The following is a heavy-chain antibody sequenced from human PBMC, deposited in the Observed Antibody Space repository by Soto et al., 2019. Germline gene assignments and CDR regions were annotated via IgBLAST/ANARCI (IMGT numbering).Heavy chain of an antibody. Sequence: SETLSLTCAVYGGSFSGYYWSWIRQPPGKGLEWIGEINHSGSTNYNPSLKSRVTISVDTSKNQFSLKLSSVTAADTAVYYCARSRLRANCSSTSCSRPYYYYYGMDVWGQGTTVTVSS. CDR3: ARSRLRANCSSTSCSRPYYYYYGMDV. J-gene: IGHJ6*02. CDR1: GGSFSGYY. CDR2: INHSGST. V-gene: IGHV4-34*01. D-gene: IGHD2-2*01.